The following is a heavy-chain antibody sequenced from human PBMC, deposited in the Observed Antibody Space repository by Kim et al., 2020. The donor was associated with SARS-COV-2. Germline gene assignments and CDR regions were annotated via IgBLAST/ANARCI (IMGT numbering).Heavy chain of an antibody. CDR3: AREKRAEAGFDAFDM. CDR2: IGRADDT. CDR1: GFTFRTCD. V-gene: IGHV3-13*01. Sequence: GGSLRLSCAASGFTFRTCDAHWVSQASGKGLEWVSAIGRADDTYYSDSVRGRFTISRDIVNNVMYLQMNSLRPGDTAVYYCAREKRAEAGFDAFDMWGQGTLVTVSA. J-gene: IGHJ3*02. D-gene: IGHD6-19*01.